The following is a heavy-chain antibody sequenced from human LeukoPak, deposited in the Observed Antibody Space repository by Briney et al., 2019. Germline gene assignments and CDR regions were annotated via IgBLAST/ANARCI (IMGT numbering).Heavy chain of an antibody. D-gene: IGHD6-19*01. V-gene: IGHV1-2*02. CDR2: INPNSGGT. CDR3: ARDRQWLARGNWFDP. J-gene: IGHJ5*02. Sequence: ASVKVSCKAPGYTFTGYYMHWVRQAPGQGLEWMGWINPNSGGTNYAQKFQGRVTMTRDTSISTAYMELSRLRSDDTAVYYCARDRQWLARGNWFDPWGQGTLVTVSS. CDR1: GYTFTGYY.